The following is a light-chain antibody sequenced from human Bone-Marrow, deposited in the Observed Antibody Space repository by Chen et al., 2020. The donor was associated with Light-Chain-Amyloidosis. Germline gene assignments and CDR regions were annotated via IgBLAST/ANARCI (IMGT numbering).Light chain of an antibody. CDR2: RDT. Sequence: SYDLTQPPSVSVSPGQTDRITCSGDDLPTKYAYWYQQKPGQAPVLVIHRDTDRPSGISERFSGSSSGTTATLTISGVQAEDEADYHCQSADSSGTYEVIFGGGTKLTVL. CDR1: DLPTKY. CDR3: QSADSSGTYEVI. J-gene: IGLJ2*01. V-gene: IGLV3-25*03.